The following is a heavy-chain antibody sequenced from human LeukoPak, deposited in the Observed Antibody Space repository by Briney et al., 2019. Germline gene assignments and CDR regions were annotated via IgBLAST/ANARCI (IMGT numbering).Heavy chain of an antibody. CDR3: AREETAAAGIDY. Sequence: GGSLRLSCAASGFTFSSYAMHWVRQAPGKGLEWVAVVSYDGSNKYYADSVKGRFTISRDNSKNTLYLQMNSLRAEDTAVYYCAREETAAAGIDYWGQGTLVTFSS. V-gene: IGHV3-30-3*01. J-gene: IGHJ4*02. CDR1: GFTFSSYA. CDR2: VSYDGSNK. D-gene: IGHD6-13*01.